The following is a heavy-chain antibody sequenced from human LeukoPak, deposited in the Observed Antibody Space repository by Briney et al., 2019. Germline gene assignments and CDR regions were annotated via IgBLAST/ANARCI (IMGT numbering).Heavy chain of an antibody. D-gene: IGHD2-15*01. V-gene: IGHV3-23*01. Sequence: GGSLRLSCAASGFTFSNYAMSWVRQAPGKGLEWVSAITTGGGSTFYADSVKGRFTISRDNSKNTLYLQMNGLRAEDTAVCYCSKTSGGNYWGQGTLVTVSS. J-gene: IGHJ4*02. CDR3: SKTSGGNY. CDR2: ITTGGGST. CDR1: GFTFSNYA.